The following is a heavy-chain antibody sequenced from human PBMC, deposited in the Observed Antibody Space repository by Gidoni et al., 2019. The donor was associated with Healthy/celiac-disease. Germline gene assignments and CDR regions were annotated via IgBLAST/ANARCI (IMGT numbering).Heavy chain of an antibody. V-gene: IGHV4-61*02. D-gene: IGHD3-10*01. CDR2: ISTSGRT. Sequence: QVQLQESGPGLVKPSQTLSLTCTVSGGSISSGSHYWNWIRQPAGKGLEWIGRISTSGRTNYTPSLKSRVTISVDTSKNQFSLELSSVTAADTAMYYCARGGGLLSTWFDPWGQGTLVTVSS. J-gene: IGHJ5*02. CDR1: GGSISSGSHY. CDR3: ARGGGLLSTWFDP.